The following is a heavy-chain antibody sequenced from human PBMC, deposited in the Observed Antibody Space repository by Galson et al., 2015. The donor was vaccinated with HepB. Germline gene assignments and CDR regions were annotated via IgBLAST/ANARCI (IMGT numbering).Heavy chain of an antibody. CDR3: ATVGSITGEYYFDY. Sequence: SVKVSCKVSGYTLTELSMHWVRQAPGKGLEWMGGFDPEDGETIYAQKFQGRVTMTEDTSTDTAYMELSSLRSEDTAVYYCATVGSITGEYYFDYWGQGTLVTVSS. D-gene: IGHD1-20*01. CDR1: GYTLTELS. CDR2: FDPEDGET. J-gene: IGHJ4*02. V-gene: IGHV1-24*01.